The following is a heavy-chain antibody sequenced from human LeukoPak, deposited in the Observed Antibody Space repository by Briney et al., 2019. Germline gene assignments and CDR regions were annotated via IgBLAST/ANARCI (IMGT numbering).Heavy chain of an antibody. CDR3: ARDRDPLAFEI. CDR2: IRHDGTKK. J-gene: IGHJ3*02. CDR1: GFTFSSYG. Sequence: PGGSLRLSCAASGFTFSSYGMHWVRQAPGKGLEWAAFIRHDGTKKFYADSVKGRFTISRDNSKNTLYLQMNSLRDEDTAVFYCARDRDPLAFEIWGQGTMVTVSS. V-gene: IGHV3-30*02.